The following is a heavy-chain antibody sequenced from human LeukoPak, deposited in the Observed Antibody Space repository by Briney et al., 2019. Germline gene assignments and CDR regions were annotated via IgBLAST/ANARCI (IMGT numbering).Heavy chain of an antibody. Sequence: GGSLRLSCADSGFSFNDYTMQWVRQAPGKGPERVSLICVVSRTTFYADSVKGRFTISRDNSRNSLYLQMSSLRTEDTALYYCAKDNLAAAGTLDYWGQGTLVTVSS. CDR1: GFSFNDYT. CDR3: AKDNLAAAGTLDY. V-gene: IGHV3-43*02. CDR2: ICVVSRTT. D-gene: IGHD6-13*01. J-gene: IGHJ4*02.